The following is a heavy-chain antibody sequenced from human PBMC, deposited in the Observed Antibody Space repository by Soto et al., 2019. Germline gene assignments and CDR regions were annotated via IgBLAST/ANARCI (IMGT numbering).Heavy chain of an antibody. CDR2: ISSSSSYT. J-gene: IGHJ4*02. CDR3: AREPVGMDYFDY. V-gene: IGHV3-11*06. CDR1: GLTFSDYY. D-gene: IGHD1-26*01. Sequence: QVQLVESGGGLVKPGGSLRLSCAASGLTFSDYYMSWIRQAPGKGLEWVSYISSSSSYTNYADSVKGRFTISRDNAKNSLYLQMNSLRAEDTAVYYCAREPVGMDYFDYWGQGTLVTVSS.